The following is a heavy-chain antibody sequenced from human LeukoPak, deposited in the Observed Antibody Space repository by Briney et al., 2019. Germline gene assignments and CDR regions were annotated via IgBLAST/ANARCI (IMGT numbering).Heavy chain of an antibody. CDR1: GGSISSGSYW. D-gene: IGHD3-22*01. Sequence: SETLSLTCTVSGGSISSGSYWCGWIRQPRRKGLEWIGSIYYSRSTYYNPSLKSRVTISVDTSKKQFSLNLRSVTAADTAVYYCARHVKTRYDSSGYRFDYWGQGTLVTVSS. V-gene: IGHV4-39*01. CDR3: ARHVKTRYDSSGYRFDY. CDR2: IYYSRST. J-gene: IGHJ4*02.